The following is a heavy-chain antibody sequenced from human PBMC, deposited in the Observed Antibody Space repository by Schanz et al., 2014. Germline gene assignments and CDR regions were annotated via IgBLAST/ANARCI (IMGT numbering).Heavy chain of an antibody. V-gene: IGHV4-28*01. CDR3: AGMATVTYFDF. Sequence: QVQLQESGPGLVKPSDTLSLTCAVSGYSISRSNWSGWIRQPRGKGLECIGYIYYSGNSYYNPSLKSRVTMSLDTTKNHFALKLPCVTAVDTAVYYCAGMATVTYFDFWGQGALVTVSS. D-gene: IGHD4-17*01. CDR1: GYSISRSNW. J-gene: IGHJ4*02. CDR2: IYYSGNS.